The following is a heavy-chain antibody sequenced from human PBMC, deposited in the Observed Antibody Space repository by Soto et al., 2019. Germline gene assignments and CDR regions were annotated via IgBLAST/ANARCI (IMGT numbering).Heavy chain of an antibody. CDR2: ISSSSSYI. J-gene: IGHJ6*03. V-gene: IGHV3-21*01. Sequence: PGGSLILSCAASGLTFSSYSMNWVRQAPGKGLEWVSSISSSSSYIYYADSVKGRFTISRDNAKNSLYLQMNSLRAEDTAVYYCARYSGYDWYYYYYYYMDVWGKGTTVTAP. D-gene: IGHD5-12*01. CDR3: ARYSGYDWYYYYYYYMDV. CDR1: GLTFSSYS.